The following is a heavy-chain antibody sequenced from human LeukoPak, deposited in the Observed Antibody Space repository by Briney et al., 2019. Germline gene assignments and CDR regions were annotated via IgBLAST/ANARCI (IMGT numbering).Heavy chain of an antibody. CDR2: VYSSGST. V-gene: IGHV4-4*07. J-gene: IGHJ5*01. CDR1: GASISSYY. Sequence: SETLSLTCTVSGASISSYYWSWIRQPAGKGLEWIGRVYSSGSTNYNPSLKSRVTMSEDTSKNQFSLKLRSVTAADTAVYYCARDPDGYSWFVSWGQGTQVTVST. D-gene: IGHD1-14*01. CDR3: ARDPDGYSWFVS.